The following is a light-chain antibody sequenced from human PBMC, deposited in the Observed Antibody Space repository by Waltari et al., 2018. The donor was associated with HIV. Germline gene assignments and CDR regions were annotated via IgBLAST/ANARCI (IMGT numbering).Light chain of an antibody. J-gene: IGKJ3*01. Sequence: DIQMTQSPSSLSASVGDRVTITCRASQGISNYLAWYHQQPGKVPNLLIYAASTLQSGVASRCSGSSSGADFTLTISGLQPEDVATYYCQKYNSAPPFTFGPGTKVDIK. CDR3: QKYNSAPPFT. CDR1: QGISNY. V-gene: IGKV1-27*01. CDR2: AAS.